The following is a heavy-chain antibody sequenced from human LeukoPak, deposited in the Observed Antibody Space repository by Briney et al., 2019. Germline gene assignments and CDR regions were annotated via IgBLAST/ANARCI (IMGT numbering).Heavy chain of an antibody. V-gene: IGHV1-69*04. CDR2: IIPILGIA. J-gene: IGHJ6*02. Sequence: ASVKVSCKASGGTFSSYAISWVRQAPGQGLEWMGRIIPILGIANYAQKFQGRVTITADKSTSTAYMELSSLRSEDTAVYYCATTAGGYDYYYYYGMGVWGQGTTVTVSS. CDR3: ATTAGGYDYYYYYGMGV. D-gene: IGHD5-12*01. CDR1: GGTFSSYA.